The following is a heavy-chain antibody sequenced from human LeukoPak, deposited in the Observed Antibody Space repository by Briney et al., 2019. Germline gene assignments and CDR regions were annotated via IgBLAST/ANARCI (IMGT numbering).Heavy chain of an antibody. J-gene: IGHJ6*03. Sequence: SETLSLTCTVSGVSISGYYWSWLRQPPGKGGEWIGYIYYRGSTNYNPSLKSRFPISVDPSKNQFSLKLSSVTAADTAAYYCARTQDIRYYMDVWGKGTPVAVSS. CDR2: IYYRGST. CDR1: GVSISGYY. CDR3: ARTQDIRYYMDV. V-gene: IGHV4-59*01.